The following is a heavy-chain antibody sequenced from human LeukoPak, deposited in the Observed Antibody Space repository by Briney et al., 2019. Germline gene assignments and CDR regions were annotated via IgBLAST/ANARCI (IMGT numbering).Heavy chain of an antibody. Sequence: GGSLRLSCAASRFTFSSYVMHWVRQAPGKGLEWVAVISDDGTNKYYADSVKGRFTISRDNSKNRLYLQMNSLRAEDTAVYYCAREKYGMDVWGQGTTVTVSS. J-gene: IGHJ6*02. CDR3: AREKYGMDV. D-gene: IGHD2/OR15-2a*01. CDR2: ISDDGTNK. V-gene: IGHV3-30-3*01. CDR1: RFTFSSYV.